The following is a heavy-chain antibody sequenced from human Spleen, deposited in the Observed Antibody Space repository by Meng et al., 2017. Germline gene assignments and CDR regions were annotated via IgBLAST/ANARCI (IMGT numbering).Heavy chain of an antibody. CDR1: GGSFSGYY. CDR2: INHSGST. J-gene: IGHJ4*02. Sequence: SETLSLTCAVYGGSFSGYYWSWIRQPPGKGLEWIGEINHSGSTNYNPSLESRATISVDTSQNNLSLKLSSVTAADSAVYYCARGLYYDILTGYSGRNYYFDYWGQGTLVTVSS. D-gene: IGHD3-9*01. CDR3: ARGLYYDILTGYSGRNYYFDY. V-gene: IGHV4-34*01.